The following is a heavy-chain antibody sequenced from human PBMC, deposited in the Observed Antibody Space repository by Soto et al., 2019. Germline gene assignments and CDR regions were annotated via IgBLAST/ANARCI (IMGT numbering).Heavy chain of an antibody. CDR3: ARLVVVAPVANV. CDR1: GGSISYNSYD. D-gene: IGHD2-2*01. V-gene: IGHV4-39*02. J-gene: IGHJ4*02. CDR2: IFYTGTT. Sequence: SETLSLTCSVSGGSISYNSYDWGWIRQPPGKGLEWIGGIFYTGTTYYSPSLKDRVTMSMDTSKNSFSVNLTSVTAADTAVYFCARLVVVAPVANVWGQGTPVTVSS.